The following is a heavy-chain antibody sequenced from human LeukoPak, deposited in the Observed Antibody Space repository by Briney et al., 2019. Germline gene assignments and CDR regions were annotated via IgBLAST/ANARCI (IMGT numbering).Heavy chain of an antibody. V-gene: IGHV3-7*01. CDR2: IKQDGSEK. D-gene: IGHD2/OR15-2a*01. J-gene: IGHJ6*03. Sequence: QTGGSLRLSCAASGFTFSSYWMSWVRQAPGKGLEWVANIKQDGSEKYYVDSVKGRFTISRDNAKNSLYLQMNSLRAEDTAVYYCARAFAGPLSYYYYYMDVWGKGTTVTVSS. CDR1: GFTFSSYW. CDR3: ARAFAGPLSYYYYYMDV.